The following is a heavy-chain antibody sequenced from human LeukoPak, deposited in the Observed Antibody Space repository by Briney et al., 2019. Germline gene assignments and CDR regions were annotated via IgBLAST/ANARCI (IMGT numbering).Heavy chain of an antibody. Sequence: SETLSLTCTVSGGSVSSYYWSWLRQSPGKGLEWIGFIYTSGRTNYNPSLESRVAISVDTSENQFSLRLTSVTAADTAVYYCARLVPLRFYFDYWGQGTLVTVSS. V-gene: IGHV4-4*09. J-gene: IGHJ4*02. CDR2: IYTSGRT. CDR1: GGSVSSYY. CDR3: ARLVPLRFYFDY.